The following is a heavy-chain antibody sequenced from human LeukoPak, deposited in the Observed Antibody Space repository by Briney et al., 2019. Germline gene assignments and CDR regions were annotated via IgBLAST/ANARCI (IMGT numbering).Heavy chain of an antibody. D-gene: IGHD6-13*01. V-gene: IGHV4-59*01. CDR3: ARAPQDGSNWSHYFDH. J-gene: IGHJ4*02. Sequence: SETLSLTCTVSGGSISTYYWSWIRQPPGKRLEWIGYIYYIGSTNYNPSLNNRVTISIDRSRNQFSLKLNSVTPADTAVYYCARAPQDGSNWSHYFDHWGRGALVTVSS. CDR1: GGSISTYY. CDR2: IYYIGST.